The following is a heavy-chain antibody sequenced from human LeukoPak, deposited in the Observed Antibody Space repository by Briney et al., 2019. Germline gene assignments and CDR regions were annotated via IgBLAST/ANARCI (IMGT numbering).Heavy chain of an antibody. D-gene: IGHD3-10*01. V-gene: IGHV3-48*01. Sequence: GGSLRLSCAASGFTFSSYSMNWVRQAPGKGLEWVSYISSGSSTIYYADSVKGRFTISRDNAKNSLYLQMNSLRAEDTAVYYCARPPALWFGEFDAFDIWGQGTMVTVSS. J-gene: IGHJ3*02. CDR2: ISSGSSTI. CDR3: ARPPALWFGEFDAFDI. CDR1: GFTFSSYS.